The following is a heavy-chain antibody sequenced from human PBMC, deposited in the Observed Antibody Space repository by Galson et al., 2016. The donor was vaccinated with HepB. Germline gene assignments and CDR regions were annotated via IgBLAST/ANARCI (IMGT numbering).Heavy chain of an antibody. Sequence: SLRLSCAASGFNLENYWMTWVRQAPGKGLEWVANIEQGGSERYYVDSVKGRFTISRDNSENTLNLQMDSLRVEDTAVYYCARELGGKLMYHYGMDVCGQGTTVIVSS. J-gene: IGHJ6*02. CDR3: ARELGGKLMYHYGMDV. CDR2: IEQGGSER. D-gene: IGHD4-23*01. V-gene: IGHV3-7*01. CDR1: GFNLENYW.